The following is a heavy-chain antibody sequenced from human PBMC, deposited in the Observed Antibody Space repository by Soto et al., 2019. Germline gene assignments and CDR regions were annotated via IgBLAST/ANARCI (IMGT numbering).Heavy chain of an antibody. J-gene: IGHJ4*02. V-gene: IGHV4-59*01. CDR1: GGSISTYY. CDR3: ARDILVRGVDSDY. CDR2: ISYSGST. Sequence: QVQLQESGPGLVKSSETLSLTCTVSGGSISTYYWSWIRQPPGKGLEWIGHISYSGSTNYNPSLKSRVXXAXDXXTNQFPLKLSSVTAADTAVYYCARDILVRGVDSDYWGQGTLVTVSS. D-gene: IGHD3-10*01.